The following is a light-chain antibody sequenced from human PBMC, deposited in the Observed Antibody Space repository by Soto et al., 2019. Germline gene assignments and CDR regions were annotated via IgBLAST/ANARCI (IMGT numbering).Light chain of an antibody. CDR2: GAS. V-gene: IGKV3-20*01. CDR1: RTVSNSY. J-gene: IGKJ4*01. CDR3: QQYGSSPLT. Sequence: EIVLTQSPGTLSLSPGERATLSCRASRTVSNSYLAWYQQKPGQAHRLLIYGASSRATGIPDRFSGSGSGTEFTLTISRLEPEDFAVYYCQQYGSSPLTFGGGTKVEIK.